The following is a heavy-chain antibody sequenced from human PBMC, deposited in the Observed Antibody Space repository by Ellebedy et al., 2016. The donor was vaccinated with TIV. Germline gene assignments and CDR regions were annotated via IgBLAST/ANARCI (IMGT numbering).Heavy chain of an antibody. Sequence: GESLKISCAASGFTFTDYYMSWIRQSPGKGLEWVSYISISGTTVYYADSVKGRFTISRDNAKNSLYLQMNSLRADDPAIYYCARNLYYGSGKIASSWGQGTLVTVSS. CDR1: GFTFTDYY. D-gene: IGHD3-10*01. J-gene: IGHJ1*01. V-gene: IGHV3-11*01. CDR3: ARNLYYGSGKIASS. CDR2: ISISGTTV.